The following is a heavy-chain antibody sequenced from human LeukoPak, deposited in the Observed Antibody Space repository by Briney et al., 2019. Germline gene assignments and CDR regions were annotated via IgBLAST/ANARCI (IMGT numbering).Heavy chain of an antibody. CDR3: ARGRSMVRGVITNDY. Sequence: ASVKVSCKASGYTFTSCGISWVRQAPGQGFEWMGWISAYNGNTNYAQKLQGRVTMTTDTSTSTAYMELRSLRSDDTAVYYCARGRSMVRGVITNDYWGQGTLVTVSS. V-gene: IGHV1-18*01. J-gene: IGHJ4*02. CDR1: GYTFTSCG. D-gene: IGHD3-10*01. CDR2: ISAYNGNT.